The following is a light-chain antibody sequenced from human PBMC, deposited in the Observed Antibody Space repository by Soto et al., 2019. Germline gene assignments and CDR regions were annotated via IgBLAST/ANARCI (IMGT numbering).Light chain of an antibody. V-gene: IGLV2-14*01. J-gene: IGLJ2*01. Sequence: QSALTQPASVSGSPGQSITISCTGTSSDVGGYNYVSWYQQHPGKAPKLMIYDVSNRPSGVSNRFSGSKSGNTASLTISGLPAEDEADYYCSSYTSSSTLGHVVFGGGTKLTVL. CDR3: SSYTSSSTLGHVV. CDR2: DVS. CDR1: SSDVGGYNY.